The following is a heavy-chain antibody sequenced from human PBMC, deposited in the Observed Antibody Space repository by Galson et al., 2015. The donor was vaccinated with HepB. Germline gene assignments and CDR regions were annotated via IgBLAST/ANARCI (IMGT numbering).Heavy chain of an antibody. J-gene: IGHJ6*02. D-gene: IGHD5-24*01. CDR2: IYPGDSDT. V-gene: IGHV5-51*01. CDR3: ARHGRDGYNYRDYYYYGMDV. CDR1: GYSFTSYW. Sequence: QSGAEVKKPGESLKISCKGSGYSFTSYWIGWVRQMPGKGLGWMGIIYPGDSDTRYSPSFQGQVTISADKSISTAYLQWSSLKASDTAMYYCARHGRDGYNYRDYYYYGMDVWGQGTTVTVSS.